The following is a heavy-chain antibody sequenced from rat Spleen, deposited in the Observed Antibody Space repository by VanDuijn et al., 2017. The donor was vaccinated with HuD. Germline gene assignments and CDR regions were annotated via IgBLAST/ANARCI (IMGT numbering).Heavy chain of an antibody. CDR3: TRERVPGFAFYFDY. CDR1: GFSLISYA. D-gene: IGHD1-4*01. Sequence: QVQLKESGPGLVQSSQTLSLTCTVSGFSLISYAVNWVRQAPGKGLEWMGGIWGDGSTNYNSALKNRLTISRDTSKSQVFLKMNSLQTEDTAIYFCTRERVPGFAFYFDYWGQGASVTVSS. CDR2: IWGDGST. J-gene: IGHJ4*01. V-gene: IGHV2-15*01.